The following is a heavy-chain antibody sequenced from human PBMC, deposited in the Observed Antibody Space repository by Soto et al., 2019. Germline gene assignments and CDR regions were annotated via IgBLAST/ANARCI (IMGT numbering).Heavy chain of an antibody. CDR1: GGSISSSSYY. J-gene: IGHJ5*02. D-gene: IGHD3-22*01. Sequence: SETLSLTCTVSGGSISSSSYYWGWIRQPPGKGLEWIGSIYYSGSTYYNPSLKSRVTISVDTSKNQFSLKLSSVTAADTAVYYCARQVIVVVTTGWFDPWGQGTLVT. CDR2: IYYSGST. CDR3: ARQVIVVVTTGWFDP. V-gene: IGHV4-39*01.